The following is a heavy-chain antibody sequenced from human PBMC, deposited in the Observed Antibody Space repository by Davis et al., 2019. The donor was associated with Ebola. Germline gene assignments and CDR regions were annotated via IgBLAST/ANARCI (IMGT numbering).Heavy chain of an antibody. V-gene: IGHV1-46*01. CDR3: ARVGDYSSPFDY. CDR2: INPSGGSS. Sequence: ASVKVSCKASGYTFTNYYMHWVRQAPGQGLEWMGLINPSGGSSIYAQKFQGRVTMTRDTSTSTVYMELSSLKSEDTAVYYCARVGDYSSPFDYWGQGTLVTVSS. CDR1: GYTFTNYY. D-gene: IGHD4-11*01. J-gene: IGHJ4*02.